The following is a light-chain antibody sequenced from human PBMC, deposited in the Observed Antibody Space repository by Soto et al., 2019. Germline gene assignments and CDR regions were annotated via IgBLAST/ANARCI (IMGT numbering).Light chain of an antibody. CDR3: QQSYSAPWT. Sequence: DVPMTQSPSSRSSSVGYRVTITCRASGNIRDFVNWYQQKPGKAPKLLIYAASNLQSGVPSGFSGSGSGTDFTLTISSLQPEDFATYYCQQSYSAPWTFGQGTKVDIK. V-gene: IGKV1-39*01. J-gene: IGKJ1*01. CDR2: AAS. CDR1: GNIRDF.